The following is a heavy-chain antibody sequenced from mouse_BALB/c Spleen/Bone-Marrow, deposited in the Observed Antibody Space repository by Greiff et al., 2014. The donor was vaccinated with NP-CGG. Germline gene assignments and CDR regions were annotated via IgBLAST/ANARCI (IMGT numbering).Heavy chain of an antibody. J-gene: IGHJ3*01. CDR1: GYTFTSYW. CDR2: INPSTGYT. V-gene: IGHV1-7*01. CDR3: ARGRFAY. Sequence: QVQLQQSGAELAKPGASVKMSCKASGYTFTSYWMHWVKQRPGQGLEWIGYINPSTGYTEHNQKFKDKATLTADKSSSTAYMQLSSLTSEDSAVYFCARGRFAYWGQGTLVTVSA.